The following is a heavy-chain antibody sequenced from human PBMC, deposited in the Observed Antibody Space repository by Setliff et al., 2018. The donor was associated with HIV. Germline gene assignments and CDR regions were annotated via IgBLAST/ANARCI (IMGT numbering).Heavy chain of an antibody. D-gene: IGHD3-22*01. J-gene: IGHJ4*02. CDR3: ARGSWAGYESGGYYHFDF. CDR2: ISGSGSTP. Sequence: GGSLRLSCAASGFTFKNCAMSWVRQTPGKGLEWVSAISGSGSTPYYSDSVKGRFTISRDNADNSLFLQMNGLRAEDTALYFCARGSWAGYESGGYYHFDFWGQGTLVTVSS. CDR1: GFTFKNCA. V-gene: IGHV3-23*01.